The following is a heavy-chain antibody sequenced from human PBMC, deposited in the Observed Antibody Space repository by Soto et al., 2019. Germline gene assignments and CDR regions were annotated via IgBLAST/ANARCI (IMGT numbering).Heavy chain of an antibody. CDR3: ARVFGGYCSSTSCYINWFDP. Sequence: PSETLSLTCAVYGGSFSGYYWSWIRQPPGKGLEWIGEINHSGSTNYNPSLKSRVTISVDTSKNQFSLKLSSVTAADTAVYYCARVFGGYCSSTSCYINWFDPWGQGTLVTVSS. J-gene: IGHJ5*02. CDR1: GGSFSGYY. D-gene: IGHD2-2*02. V-gene: IGHV4-34*01. CDR2: INHSGST.